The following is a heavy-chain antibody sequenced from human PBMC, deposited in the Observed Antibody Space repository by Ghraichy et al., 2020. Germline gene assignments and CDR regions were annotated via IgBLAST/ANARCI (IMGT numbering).Heavy chain of an antibody. V-gene: IGHV5-10-1*01. J-gene: IGHJ4*02. D-gene: IGHD2-21*01. Sequence: GESLNISCRGSGYTFTNYWITWVRQMPGKGLEWMGRIDPSDSYTTYNPSFEGHVTMSSDRSISTAYLQWNSLRASDTAMYYCARSDCGGDCHHKQRFDYWGQGTLLTVSS. CDR1: GYTFTNYW. CDR2: IDPSDSYT. CDR3: ARSDCGGDCHHKQRFDY.